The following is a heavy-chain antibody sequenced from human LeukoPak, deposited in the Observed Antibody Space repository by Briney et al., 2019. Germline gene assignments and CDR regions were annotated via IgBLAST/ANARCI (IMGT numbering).Heavy chain of an antibody. D-gene: IGHD6-19*01. V-gene: IGHV1-18*01. CDR2: ISAYNGNT. CDR1: GYTFTSYG. Sequence: GASVKVSCKASGYTFTSYGISWVRQAPGQGLEWMGWISAYNGNTNYAQKLQGRVTMTTDTSTSTAYMELRSLRSDDTAVYYCARAAVAGATDPYYFDYWGQGTLVTVSS. CDR3: ARAAVAGATDPYYFDY. J-gene: IGHJ4*02.